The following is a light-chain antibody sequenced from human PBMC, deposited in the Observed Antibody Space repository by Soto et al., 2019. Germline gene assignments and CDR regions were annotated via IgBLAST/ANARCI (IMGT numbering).Light chain of an antibody. CDR3: QQRSNWPPEVT. Sequence: EIVLKQAPDTLSLSPGERATLSCRASQSVSLFLAWYQQKPGQAPRLLIYEASNRATSIPARFSCSGSGKDFTLTISSLDPDVSAVYYCQQRSNWPPEVTVGPGTKVD. CDR1: QSVSLF. J-gene: IGKJ3*01. V-gene: IGKV3-11*01. CDR2: EAS.